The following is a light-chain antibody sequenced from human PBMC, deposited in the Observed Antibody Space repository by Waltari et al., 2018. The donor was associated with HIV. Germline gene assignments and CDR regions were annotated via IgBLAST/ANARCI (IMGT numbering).Light chain of an antibody. CDR2: DFS. V-gene: IGLV2-14*01. CDR3: SSYTSSSTPVV. J-gene: IGLJ2*01. Sequence: QSALTPPASASASHGQSITISCTRTSSHHGTYNYDFWYQQHPGKAPKLMIYDFSNRPSGVSNRFSGSKSGNAASLTISGLQAEDEADYYCSSYTSSSTPVVFGGGTKLTVL. CDR1: SSHHGTYNY.